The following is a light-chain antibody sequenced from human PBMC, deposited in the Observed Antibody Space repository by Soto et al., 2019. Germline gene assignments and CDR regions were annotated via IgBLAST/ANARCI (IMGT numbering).Light chain of an antibody. Sequence: EIVLTQSPGTLSLSPGERATLSRRASQSVSSSYLAWYQQKPGQAPRLLIYGASSRATGIPDRFGGSGSGTDFTLTISRLEPEDFAVYYCQQYGSSLWTFGQGTKVDIK. CDR1: QSVSSSY. CDR2: GAS. CDR3: QQYGSSLWT. J-gene: IGKJ1*01. V-gene: IGKV3-20*01.